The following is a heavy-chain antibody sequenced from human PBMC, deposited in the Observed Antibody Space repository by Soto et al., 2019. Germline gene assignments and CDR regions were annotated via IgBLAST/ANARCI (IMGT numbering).Heavy chain of an antibody. D-gene: IGHD2-2*03. V-gene: IGHV3-7*05. Sequence: EVQLVESGGELVQPGGSLRLSCEASGFTFSSYWMTWVRQAPGKGLEWVANMKQDGSETYYLDSLKGRFTISRDNAKNSLFLQMNSLRAEDTAVYYCASGWAYHDYWGQGTLVTVSS. J-gene: IGHJ4*02. CDR1: GFTFSSYW. CDR2: MKQDGSET. CDR3: ASGWAYHDY.